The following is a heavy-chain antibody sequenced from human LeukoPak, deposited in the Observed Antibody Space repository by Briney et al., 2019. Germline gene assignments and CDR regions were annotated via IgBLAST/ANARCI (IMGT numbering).Heavy chain of an antibody. Sequence: PGGSLRLSCAASGFTFSSYAMSWVRQAPGKGLEWVSAISGSGGSTYYADSVKGRFTISRDNSKNTLYLQLTSLRAEDTAVYYCAQGFSSGWYPYWGQGSLVSVSS. D-gene: IGHD3-22*01. CDR1: GFTFSSYA. J-gene: IGHJ4*02. CDR2: ISGSGGST. V-gene: IGHV3-23*01. CDR3: AQGFSSGWYPY.